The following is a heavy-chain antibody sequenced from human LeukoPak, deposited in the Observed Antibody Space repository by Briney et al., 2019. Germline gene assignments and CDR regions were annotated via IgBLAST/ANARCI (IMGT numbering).Heavy chain of an antibody. Sequence: SETLSLTCTVSGGSISSYYWSWIRQPAGKGLEWIGRIYTSGSTNYNPSLKSRVTMSVDTSKNQFSLKLSSVTAADTAVYYCARRRNYYDSSGYSRFDYWGQGTLVTVSS. CDR3: ARRRNYYDSSGYSRFDY. CDR1: GGSISSYY. D-gene: IGHD3-22*01. J-gene: IGHJ4*02. CDR2: IYTSGST. V-gene: IGHV4-4*07.